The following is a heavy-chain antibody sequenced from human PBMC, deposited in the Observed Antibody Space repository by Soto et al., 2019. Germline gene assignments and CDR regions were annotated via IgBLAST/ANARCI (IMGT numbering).Heavy chain of an antibody. CDR3: ARDPGSSSTGYGMDV. CDR2: IIPILGIA. D-gene: IGHD2-2*01. V-gene: IGHV1-69*08. J-gene: IGHJ6*02. CDR1: GGTFSSYT. Sequence: QVQLVQSGAEVKKPGSSVKVSCKASGGTFSSYTISWVRQAPGQGLEWMGRIIPILGIANYAQKFQGRVTITVDKSTSTAYMELSSLRSEDTAVYYCARDPGSSSTGYGMDVWGQGTTVTVSS.